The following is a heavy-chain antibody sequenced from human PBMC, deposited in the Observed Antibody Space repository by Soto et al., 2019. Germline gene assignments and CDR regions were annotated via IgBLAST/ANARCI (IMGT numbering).Heavy chain of an antibody. J-gene: IGHJ5*02. CDR3: ARDSIVVVPAAMGGSWFDP. Sequence: SVKVSCKASGGTFSSYAISWVRQAPGQGLEWMGGIIPIFGTANYAQKFQGRVTITADKSTSTAYMELSSLRSEDTAVYYCARDSIVVVPAAMGGSWFDPWGQGTLVTVSS. V-gene: IGHV1-69*06. D-gene: IGHD2-2*01. CDR1: GGTFSSYA. CDR2: IIPIFGTA.